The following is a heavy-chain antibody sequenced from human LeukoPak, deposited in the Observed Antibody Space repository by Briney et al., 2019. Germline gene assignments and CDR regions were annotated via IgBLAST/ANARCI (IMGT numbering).Heavy chain of an antibody. Sequence: GGSLRLSCAASGFTFSSYAMTWVRQAPGKGLEWVSSFSFNGESTYYADSAKGRFTISRDNSKNTLYLQMNSLRGDDTAVYYCARGSVAGRQRAPPKEWFDPWGQGTLVTVSS. V-gene: IGHV3-23*01. CDR2: FSFNGEST. D-gene: IGHD6-6*01. J-gene: IGHJ5*02. CDR1: GFTFSSYA. CDR3: ARGSVAGRQRAPPKEWFDP.